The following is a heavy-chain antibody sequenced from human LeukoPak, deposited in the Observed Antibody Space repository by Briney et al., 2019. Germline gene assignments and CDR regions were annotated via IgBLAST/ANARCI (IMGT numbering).Heavy chain of an antibody. J-gene: IGHJ6*02. CDR2: ITDSGGVT. D-gene: IGHD6-13*01. V-gene: IGHV3-23*01. CDR1: GFTFRSYA. CDR3: ARDGNSSSWYSYYYYYGMDV. Sequence: GGSLRLSCAASGFTFRSYAMSWVRQAPGKGLEWVSVITDSGGVTFYADSVKGRFTISRDNSKNTLYLQMNSLRAEDTAVYYCARDGNSSSWYSYYYYYGMDVWGQGTTVTVSS.